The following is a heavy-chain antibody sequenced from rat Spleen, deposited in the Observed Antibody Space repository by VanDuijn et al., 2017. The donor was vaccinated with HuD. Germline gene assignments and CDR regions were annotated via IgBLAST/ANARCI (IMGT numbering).Heavy chain of an antibody. V-gene: IGHV5S13*01. CDR2: ISTGGGNT. Sequence: EVQLVESGGGLVQPGRSLKLSCAASGFTFSNYDMAWVRQAPTKGLEWIASISTGGGNTYYRDSVKGRFTISRDNAKNTQYLQMDSLRSEDTATYYCARRNRVPYYFDYWGQGVMVTVSS. CDR1: GFTFSNYD. CDR3: ARRNRVPYYFDY. D-gene: IGHD1-4*01. J-gene: IGHJ2*01.